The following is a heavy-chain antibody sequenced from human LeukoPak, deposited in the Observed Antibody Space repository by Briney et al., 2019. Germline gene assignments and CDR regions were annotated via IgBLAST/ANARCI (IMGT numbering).Heavy chain of an antibody. Sequence: GGSLRLSCAASGFTFRTYGMHWVRRAPGKGLEWVAFIRNDGTIKYYADSVKGRFTISRDNSKNTLYLQMHSLRVEDTAVYYCARAPTVLVGYCSSSSCQADYWGQGTLVTVSS. V-gene: IGHV3-30*02. CDR2: IRNDGTIK. J-gene: IGHJ4*02. CDR1: GFTFRTYG. CDR3: ARAPTVLVGYCSSSSCQADY. D-gene: IGHD2-2*01.